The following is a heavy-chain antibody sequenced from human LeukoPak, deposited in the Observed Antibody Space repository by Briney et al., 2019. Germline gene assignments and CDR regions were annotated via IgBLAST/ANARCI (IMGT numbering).Heavy chain of an antibody. Sequence: GGSVKVSCTTSGYTFTSYYIHWMRHATGQGLEWLGWINPNNAATKLTQKLQGSVTMTRETSISTAYMELTRLRSDDTGVYYCARDWSVVPGGAREYHYFHMDVWGTGTTVTVSS. D-gene: IGHD2-21*01. CDR1: GYTFTSYY. V-gene: IGHV1-2*02. J-gene: IGHJ6*03. CDR3: ARDWSVVPGGAREYHYFHMDV. CDR2: INPNNAAT.